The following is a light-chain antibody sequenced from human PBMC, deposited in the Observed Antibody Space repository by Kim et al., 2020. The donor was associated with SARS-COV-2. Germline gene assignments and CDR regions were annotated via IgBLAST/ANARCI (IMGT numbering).Light chain of an antibody. J-gene: IGLJ2*01. Sequence: GQSVAISCTGTGSDLGDYNSVSWFQQHPVKAPKLIIYAVSNRPSGVSNRFSGSKSGYTASPTISTLQTEDEADYFCSSYTDTNTLLFGGGTQLTVL. CDR2: AVS. V-gene: IGLV2-14*03. CDR1: GSDLGDYNS. CDR3: SSYTDTNTLL.